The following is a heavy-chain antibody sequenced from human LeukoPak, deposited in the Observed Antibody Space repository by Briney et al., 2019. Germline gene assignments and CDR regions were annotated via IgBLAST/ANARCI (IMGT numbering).Heavy chain of an antibody. D-gene: IGHD4-17*01. V-gene: IGHV3-30*04. Sequence: GGSLRLSCAASGFTFSSYAMHWVRQAPGKGLEWVAVISYDGSNKYYADSVKGRFTISRDNSKNTLYLQMNSLRAEDTAVYYCAKDELYGDWDWFDPWGQGTLVTVSS. CDR1: GFTFSSYA. CDR3: AKDELYGDWDWFDP. CDR2: ISYDGSNK. J-gene: IGHJ5*02.